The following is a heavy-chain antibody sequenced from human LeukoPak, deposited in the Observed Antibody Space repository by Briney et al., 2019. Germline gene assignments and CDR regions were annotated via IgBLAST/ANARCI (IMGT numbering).Heavy chain of an antibody. CDR1: GYTFTSYG. V-gene: IGHV1-69*05. J-gene: IGHJ3*02. D-gene: IGHD3-22*01. CDR3: ARVVASSGYYQQADAFDI. CDR2: IIPIFGTA. Sequence: SVKVSCKASGYTFTSYGISWVRQAPGQGLEWMGRIIPIFGTANYAQKFQGRVTITTDESTSTAYMELSSLRSEDTAVYYCARVVASSGYYQQADAFDIWGQGTMVTVSS.